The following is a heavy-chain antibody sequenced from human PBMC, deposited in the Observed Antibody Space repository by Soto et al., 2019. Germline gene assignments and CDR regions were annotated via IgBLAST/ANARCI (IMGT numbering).Heavy chain of an antibody. Sequence: QVHLVESGGGVVQPGTSLRLSCEASGFTFSGFGMHWVRQTPGKGLEWVAVIWYDGSKEYFADCVKGRFTISRDNSKNARYLQMNSLRAEDAAIYYCARGRGGSYGGNAAHYDVWGQGTLVTVSS. CDR2: IWYDGSKE. V-gene: IGHV3-33*01. D-gene: IGHD4-17*01. CDR3: ARGRGGSYGGNAAHYDV. J-gene: IGHJ3*01. CDR1: GFTFSGFG.